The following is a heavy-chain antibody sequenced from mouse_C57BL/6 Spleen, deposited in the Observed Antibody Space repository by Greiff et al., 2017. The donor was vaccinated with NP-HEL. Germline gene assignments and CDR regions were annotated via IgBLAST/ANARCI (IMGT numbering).Heavy chain of an antibody. V-gene: IGHV5-17*01. CDR2: ISSGSSTI. D-gene: IGHD2-1*01. J-gene: IGHJ4*01. CDR3: ARGDIYYGNYDAMDY. Sequence: DVQLVESGGGLVKPGGSLKLSCAASGFTFSDYGMHWVRQAPEKGLEWVAYISSGSSTIYYADTVKGRFTISRDNAKNTLFLQMTSLRSEDTAMYYCARGDIYYGNYDAMDYWGQGTSVTVSS. CDR1: GFTFSDYG.